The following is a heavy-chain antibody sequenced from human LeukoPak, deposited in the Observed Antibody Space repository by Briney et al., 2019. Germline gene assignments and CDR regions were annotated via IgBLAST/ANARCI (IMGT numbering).Heavy chain of an antibody. CDR1: GGSFSGYY. J-gene: IGHJ5*02. CDR2: INHSGST. Sequence: SETLSLTCAVYGGSFSGYYWSWIRRPPGKGLEWIGEINHSGSTNYNPSLKSRVTISVDTSKNQFSLKLSSVTAADTAVYYCASLYYYDSSGYPAAYNWFDPWGQGTLVTVSS. D-gene: IGHD3-22*01. CDR3: ASLYYYDSSGYPAAYNWFDP. V-gene: IGHV4-34*01.